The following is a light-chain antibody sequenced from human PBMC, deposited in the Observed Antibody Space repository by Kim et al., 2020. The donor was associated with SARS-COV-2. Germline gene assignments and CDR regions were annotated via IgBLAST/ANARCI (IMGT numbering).Light chain of an antibody. J-gene: IGLJ3*02. CDR2: YDS. CDR3: QVWDSSSDRV. V-gene: IGLV3-21*04. CDR1: NIGSKS. Sequence: VAPGKTARITCGGNNIGSKSVHWYQQKPGQAPVLVIYYDSDRPSGIPERFSGSNSGNTATLTISRVEAGDEADYYCQVWDSSSDRVFRGGTQLTVL.